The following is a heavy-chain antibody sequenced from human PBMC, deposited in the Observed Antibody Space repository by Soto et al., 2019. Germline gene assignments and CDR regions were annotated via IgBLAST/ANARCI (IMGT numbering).Heavy chain of an antibody. V-gene: IGHV3-74*01. Sequence: PGGSLRLSCAASGLTFSKYWVHWVRQAPGKGLVWVARISGVGSSTDYADSVKGRFTVSRDNAKNTVYLQMSSLRAEDTAVYYCATLIPPEAPWGQGTMVTVYS. CDR1: GLTFSKYW. J-gene: IGHJ5*02. CDR2: ISGVGSST. D-gene: IGHD2-2*02. CDR3: ATLIPPEAP.